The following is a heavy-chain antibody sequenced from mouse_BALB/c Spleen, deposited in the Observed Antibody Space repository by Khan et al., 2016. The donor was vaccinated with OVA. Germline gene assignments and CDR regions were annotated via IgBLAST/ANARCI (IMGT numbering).Heavy chain of an antibody. D-gene: IGHD1-1*01. CDR1: GYSFTGYF. CDR2: INPHIGET. J-gene: IGHJ2*01. CDR3: TKIYRSDFDY. V-gene: IGHV1-20*02. Sequence: EVQLQESGPELVKPGASVKISCKASGYSFTGYFMNWVMQSHGKSLEWIGRINPHIGETFYNQKFKDKATLTVDESSSTAHMELRSRASEDSAVYYCTKIYRSDFDYWGQGTTLTVSS.